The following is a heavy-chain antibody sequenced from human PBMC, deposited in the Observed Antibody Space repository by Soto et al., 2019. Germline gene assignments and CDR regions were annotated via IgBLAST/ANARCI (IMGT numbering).Heavy chain of an antibody. Sequence: SLRLSCAASGFTFSSYAMHWVRQAPGKGLEWVAVISYDGSNKYYADSVKGRFTISRDNSKNTLYLQMNSLRAEDTAVYYCARDPRGVVVPAAIWFDPWGQGTLVTVSS. D-gene: IGHD2-2*01. CDR1: GFTFSSYA. J-gene: IGHJ5*02. CDR3: ARDPRGVVVPAAIWFDP. V-gene: IGHV3-30-3*01. CDR2: ISYDGSNK.